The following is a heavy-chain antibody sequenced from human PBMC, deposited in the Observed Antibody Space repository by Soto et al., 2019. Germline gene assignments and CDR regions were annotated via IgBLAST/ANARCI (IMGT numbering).Heavy chain of an antibody. D-gene: IGHD3-22*01. V-gene: IGHV3-30*18. J-gene: IGHJ4*02. Sequence: SLSLSCAASGFTFSSYGMHWVRQAPGKGLEWVAVISYDGSNKYYADSVKGRFTISRDNSKNTLYLQMNSLRAEDTAVYYCAKVHYYDSSGYLNLADYWGQGTLVTVSS. CDR1: GFTFSSYG. CDR3: AKVHYYDSSGYLNLADY. CDR2: ISYDGSNK.